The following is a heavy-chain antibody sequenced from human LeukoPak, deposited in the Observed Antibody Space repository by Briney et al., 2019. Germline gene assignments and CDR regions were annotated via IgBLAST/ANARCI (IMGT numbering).Heavy chain of an antibody. CDR3: ARDLGYCSGGSCRLDYFDY. CDR2: IYYSGST. D-gene: IGHD2-15*01. CDR1: GGSISSGDYY. Sequence: SETLSLTCTVSGGSISSGDYYWSWIRQPPGEGLEWIGYIYYSGSTYYNLSLKSRVTISVDTSKNQFSLKLSSVTAADTAVYYCARDLGYCSGGSCRLDYFDYWGQGTLVTVSS. J-gene: IGHJ4*02. V-gene: IGHV4-30-4*01.